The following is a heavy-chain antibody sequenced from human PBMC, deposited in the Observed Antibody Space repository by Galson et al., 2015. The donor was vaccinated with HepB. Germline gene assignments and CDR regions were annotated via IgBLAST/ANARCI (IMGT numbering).Heavy chain of an antibody. CDR2: ISASGTDT. J-gene: IGHJ4*02. Sequence: SLRLSCAASGFTFSDYYMSWIRQAPGKGLEWISYISASGTDTYYADSVKGRFTISRDNDRNSLYLQMSSLRAGDTAVYYCARGGSVWTQNFDYWGQGTLVTVSS. CDR3: ARGGSVWTQNFDY. CDR1: GFTFSDYY. D-gene: IGHD5-18*01. V-gene: IGHV3-11*04.